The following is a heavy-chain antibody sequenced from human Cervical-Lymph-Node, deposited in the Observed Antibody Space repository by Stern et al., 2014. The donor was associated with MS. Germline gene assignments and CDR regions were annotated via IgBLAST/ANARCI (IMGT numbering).Heavy chain of an antibody. V-gene: IGHV1-69*01. CDR2: IIPRFDTA. CDR3: AKETGHWFDP. J-gene: IGHJ5*02. Sequence: DQLGESGAEVKKPGSSVKVSCRASGGTFSSYAISWVRQAPGQGLEWMGGIIPRFDTATYAQKFQDRVKITADESTRTAYMELSSLRSEDTAVYYCAKETGHWFDPWGQGTLVSVSS. CDR1: GGTFSSYA.